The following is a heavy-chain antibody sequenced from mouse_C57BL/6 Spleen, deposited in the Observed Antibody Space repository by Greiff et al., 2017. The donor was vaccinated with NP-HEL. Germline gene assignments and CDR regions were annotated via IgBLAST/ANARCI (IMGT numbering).Heavy chain of an antibody. Sequence: QVQLKESGAELARPGASVKLSCEASGYTFTSYGISWVKQRTGQGLEWIGEIYPRSGNTYYNEKFKGKATLTADKSSSTAYMELRSLTSEDSAVYFCARPLYYYGSSPWFAYWGQGTLVTVSA. CDR3: ARPLYYYGSSPWFAY. J-gene: IGHJ3*01. V-gene: IGHV1-81*01. CDR1: GYTFTSYG. D-gene: IGHD1-1*01. CDR2: IYPRSGNT.